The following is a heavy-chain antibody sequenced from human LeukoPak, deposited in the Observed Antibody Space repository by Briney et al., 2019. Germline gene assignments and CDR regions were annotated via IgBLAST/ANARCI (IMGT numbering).Heavy chain of an antibody. D-gene: IGHD1-26*01. J-gene: IGHJ3*02. CDR2: IYYSGST. CDR3: ARVGVGSGSYAFDI. CDR1: GGSISSYY. V-gene: IGHV4-59*01. Sequence: SETLSLTCTVSGGSISSYYWSWIRQPPGKGLEWIGYIYYSGSTNYNPSLKSRVTISVDTSKNQFSLKLSSVTAADTAVYYCARVGVGSGSYAFDIWGQGTMVTVSS.